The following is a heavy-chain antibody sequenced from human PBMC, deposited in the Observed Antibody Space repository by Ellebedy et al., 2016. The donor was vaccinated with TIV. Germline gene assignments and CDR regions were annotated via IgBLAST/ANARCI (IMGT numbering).Heavy chain of an antibody. Sequence: PGGSLRLSCAASGFSFEDYAVHWVRQAPGREPVWVSRLESDGSSTTYADSVQGRFTISRDNAKNTLYLQMNSLRAEDTAVYYCAAVQYWEAVFDMWGQGTMVTVSS. CDR1: GFSFEDYA. CDR3: AAVQYWEAVFDM. D-gene: IGHD2-8*02. V-gene: IGHV3-74*01. J-gene: IGHJ3*02. CDR2: LESDGSST.